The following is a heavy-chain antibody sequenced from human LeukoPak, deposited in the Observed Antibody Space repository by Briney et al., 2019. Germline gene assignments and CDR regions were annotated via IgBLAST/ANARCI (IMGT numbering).Heavy chain of an antibody. V-gene: IGHV1-18*01. D-gene: IGHD2-15*01. CDR2: ISPYNGNT. CDR3: ARNGWYYYYYMDV. J-gene: IGHJ6*03. Sequence: ASVKVSCKASGYTFNTYGITWVRQAPGQGLEWMGWISPYNGNTNYAQKLQGRVTMTTDTSTSTAYMELRSLRSDDTAVYYCARNGWYYYYYMDVWGKGTTVTVSS. CDR1: GYTFNTYG.